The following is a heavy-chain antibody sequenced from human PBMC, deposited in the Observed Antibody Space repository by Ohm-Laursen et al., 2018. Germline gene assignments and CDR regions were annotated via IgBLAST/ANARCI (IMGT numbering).Heavy chain of an antibody. CDR2: IYASGTT. D-gene: IGHD1-7*01. CDR3: ARLILTGTTSGWFDP. CDR1: GASISSYY. Sequence: SDTLSLTCTVSGASISSYYWSWIRQPAGKGLEWIGRIYASGTTYYNPSLTSRVTMSLDTSKNQFSLKLSSVTAADTAVYYCARLILTGTTSGWFDPWGQGTLVTVSS. J-gene: IGHJ5*02. V-gene: IGHV4-4*07.